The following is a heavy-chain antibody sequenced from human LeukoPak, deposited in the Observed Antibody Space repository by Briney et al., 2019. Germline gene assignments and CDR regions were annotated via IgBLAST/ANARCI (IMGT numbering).Heavy chain of an antibody. D-gene: IGHD3-22*01. CDR1: GFTVSSNY. V-gene: IGHV3-66*01. Sequence: GGSLRLSCAASGFTVSSNYMSWVRQAPGKGLEWVSVIYSGGSTYYADSVKGRFTISRDNSKNTLYLQMNSLRAEDMAVYYCARTNYYDSSGYPFDYWGQGTLVTVS. CDR3: ARTNYYDSSGYPFDY. CDR2: IYSGGST. J-gene: IGHJ4*02.